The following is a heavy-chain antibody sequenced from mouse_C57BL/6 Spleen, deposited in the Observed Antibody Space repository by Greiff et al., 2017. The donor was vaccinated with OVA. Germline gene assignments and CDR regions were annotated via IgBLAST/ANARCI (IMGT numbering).Heavy chain of an antibody. CDR3: AKTSYDYDVYYFDY. CDR2: IWRGGST. D-gene: IGHD2-4*01. J-gene: IGHJ2*01. V-gene: IGHV2-5*01. Sequence: QVQLQQSGPGLVQPSQSLSITCTVSGFSLTSYGVHWVRQSPGKGLEWLGVIWRGGSTDYNAAFMSRLSITKDNSKSQVFFKMNSLQADDTAIYYCAKTSYDYDVYYFDYWGQGTTLTVSS. CDR1: GFSLTSYG.